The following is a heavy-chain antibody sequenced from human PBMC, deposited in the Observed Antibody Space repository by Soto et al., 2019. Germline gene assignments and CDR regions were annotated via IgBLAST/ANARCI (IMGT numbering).Heavy chain of an antibody. CDR1: GFTFSSYE. D-gene: IGHD7-27*01. V-gene: IGHV3-48*03. J-gene: IGHJ6*02. Sequence: GSLRLSCAASGFTFSSYEMNWVRQAPGKGLEWVSYISSSGSTIYYADSVKGRFTISRDNAKNSLYLQMNSLRAEDTAVYYCASNWGYYYGMDVWGQGTTVTVSS. CDR3: ASNWGYYYGMDV. CDR2: ISSSGSTI.